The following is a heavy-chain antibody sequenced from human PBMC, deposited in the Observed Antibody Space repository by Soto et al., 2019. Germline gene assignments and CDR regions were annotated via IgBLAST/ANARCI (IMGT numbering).Heavy chain of an antibody. CDR2: IYWHDDK. D-gene: IGHD6-19*01. V-gene: IGHV2-5*01. CDR3: AKSGSSGWYGWFDP. Sequence: QITLKESGPTLVKPTQTLTLTCIFSGFSLRTSGVGVGWIRQPPGKALEWLGFIYWHDDKRYSPSLKSRLTITKDTSKNQVVLTMTNMDPVDTATYYCAKSGSSGWYGWFDPWGQGTLVTVSS. J-gene: IGHJ5*02. CDR1: GFSLRTSGVG.